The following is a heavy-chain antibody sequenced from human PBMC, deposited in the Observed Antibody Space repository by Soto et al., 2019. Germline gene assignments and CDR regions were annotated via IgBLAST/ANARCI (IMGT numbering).Heavy chain of an antibody. CDR3: ARTAAAGKYYYGMDV. V-gene: IGHV5-51*01. CDR2: IYPGDSDT. D-gene: IGHD6-13*01. J-gene: IGHJ6*02. CDR1: GYSFTSYW. Sequence: LGESLKISCKGSGYSFTSYWIGWVRQMPGKGLEWMGIIYPGDSDTRYSPSFQGQVTISADKSISTAYLQWSSLKASDIAMYYCARTAAAGKYYYGMDVWGQGTTVTVSS.